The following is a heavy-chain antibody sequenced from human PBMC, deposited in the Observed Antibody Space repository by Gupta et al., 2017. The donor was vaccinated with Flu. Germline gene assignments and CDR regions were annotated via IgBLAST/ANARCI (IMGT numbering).Heavy chain of an antibody. Sequence: TFTTSWMTWVRQAPGQGLEWVATINPDGSKSSSVDSVGGRFTISRDNAKNSLYLQVNSLTAEDTAVYYCARNVAYNRFDPWGQGTLVTVSS. CDR1: TFTTSW. D-gene: IGHD1-1*01. CDR2: INPDGSKS. J-gene: IGHJ5*02. V-gene: IGHV3-7*01. CDR3: ARNVAYNRFDP.